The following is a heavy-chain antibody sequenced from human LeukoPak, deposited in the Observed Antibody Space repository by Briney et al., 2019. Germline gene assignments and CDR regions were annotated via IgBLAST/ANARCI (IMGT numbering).Heavy chain of an antibody. J-gene: IGHJ4*02. D-gene: IGHD2-8*01. CDR1: GFTFSRDG. Sequence: GGSLRLSCAASGFTFSRDGMHWVRQAPGKGLEWVAVISYDGSNKYYADSVKGRFTISRDNSKNTLYLQMNSLRAEDTAVYYCAKPLSRTSYYFDYWGPGTLVTVSS. V-gene: IGHV3-30*18. CDR3: AKPLSRTSYYFDY. CDR2: ISYDGSNK.